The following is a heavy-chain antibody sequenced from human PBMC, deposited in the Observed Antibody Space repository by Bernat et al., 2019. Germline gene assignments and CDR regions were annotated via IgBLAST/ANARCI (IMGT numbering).Heavy chain of an antibody. Sequence: QVQLQESGPGLVKPSGTLSLTCAVSGGSISSSNWWSWVRQPPGKGLEWIGEIYHSGSTNYNPSLQSRVTISVDTSKNQFSLKLSSVTAADTAVYYCARGVLTVTTLYYYYGMDVWGQGTTVTVSS. CDR1: GGSISSSNW. CDR2: IYHSGST. CDR3: ARGVLTVTTLYYYYGMDV. J-gene: IGHJ6*02. V-gene: IGHV4-4*02. D-gene: IGHD4-17*01.